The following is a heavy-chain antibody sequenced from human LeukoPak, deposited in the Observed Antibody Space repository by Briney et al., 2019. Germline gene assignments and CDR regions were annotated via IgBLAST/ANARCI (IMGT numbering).Heavy chain of an antibody. D-gene: IGHD1-26*01. J-gene: IGHJ5*02. V-gene: IGHV3-21*01. CDR1: RFTFSSYS. Sequence: GGSLRLSCAASRFTFSSYSMNWVRQAPGKGLEWVSSISSSSSYIYYADSVKGRFTISRDNAKNSLYLQMNSLRAEDTAVYYCARSPRVGAPNWFDPWGQGTLVTVSS. CDR3: ARSPRVGAPNWFDP. CDR2: ISSSSSYI.